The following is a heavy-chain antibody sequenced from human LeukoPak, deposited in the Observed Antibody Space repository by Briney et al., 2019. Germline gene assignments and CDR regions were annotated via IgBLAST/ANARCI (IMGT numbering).Heavy chain of an antibody. CDR1: GGSISSSSYY. Sequence: PSETLSLTCTVSGGSISSSSYYWGWIRQPPGKGLEWIGSIYYSGSTYHNPSLKSRVTISVDTSKNQFSLKLSSVTAADTAVYYCAWGDGHYAFDIWGQGTMVTVSS. D-gene: IGHD5-24*01. CDR2: IYYSGST. CDR3: AWGDGHYAFDI. J-gene: IGHJ3*02. V-gene: IGHV4-39*01.